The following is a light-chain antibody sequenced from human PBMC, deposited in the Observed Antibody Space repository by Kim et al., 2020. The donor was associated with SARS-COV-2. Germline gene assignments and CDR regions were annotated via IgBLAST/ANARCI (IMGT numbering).Light chain of an antibody. V-gene: IGKV3-15*01. CDR3: QQYNNWTIT. J-gene: IGKJ3*01. CDR2: GAS. CDR1: QRVGSS. Sequence: GSRGERATLACRASQRVGSSLAWYQQNPGQAPRLLIYGASTRATGIPARFSGSGSGTEFTLTISSLQSEDFAVYYCQQYNNWTITFGAGTKVDIK.